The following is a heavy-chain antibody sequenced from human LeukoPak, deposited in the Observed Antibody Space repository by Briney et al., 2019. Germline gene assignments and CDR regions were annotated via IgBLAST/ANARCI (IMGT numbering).Heavy chain of an antibody. D-gene: IGHD3-10*01. CDR3: ATCGSGSYAAFDI. J-gene: IGHJ3*02. CDR1: GFTFSSYA. CDR2: ISGSGGST. Sequence: GGSLRLSCAASGFTFSSYAMSWVRQAPGRGLEWVSAISGSGGSTYYADSVKGRFTISRDNSKNTLYLQMNSLRAEDTAVYYCATCGSGSYAAFDIWGQGTMVTVSS. V-gene: IGHV3-23*01.